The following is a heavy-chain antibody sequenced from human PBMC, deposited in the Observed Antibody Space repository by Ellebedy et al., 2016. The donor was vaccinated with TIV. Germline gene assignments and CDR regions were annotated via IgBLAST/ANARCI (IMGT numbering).Heavy chain of an antibody. CDR3: ARGGTRYMTTVTRNWFDP. CDR1: GGTFSSYA. V-gene: IGHV1-69*13. CDR2: IIPIFGTA. J-gene: IGHJ5*02. Sequence: SVKVSXKASGGTFSSYAISWVRQAPGQGLEWMGGIIPIFGTANYAQKFQGRVTITADESTSTAYMELSSLRSEDTAVYYCARGGTRYMTTVTRNWFDPWGQGTLVTVSS. D-gene: IGHD4-17*01.